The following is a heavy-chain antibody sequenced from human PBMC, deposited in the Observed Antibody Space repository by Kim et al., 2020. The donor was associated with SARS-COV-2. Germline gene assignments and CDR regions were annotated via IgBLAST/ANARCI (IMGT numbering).Heavy chain of an antibody. CDR3: ARGNFDASGWQDYYYYGMDV. CDR2: ISYDGSNK. Sequence: GGSLRLSCAASGFTFSSYAMHWVRQAPGKGLEWVAVISYDGSNKYYADSVKGRFTISRDNSKNTLYLQMNSLRAEDTAVYYCARGNFDASGWQDYYYYGMDVWGQGTTVTVSS. CDR1: GFTFSSYA. D-gene: IGHD6-19*01. J-gene: IGHJ6*02. V-gene: IGHV3-30-3*01.